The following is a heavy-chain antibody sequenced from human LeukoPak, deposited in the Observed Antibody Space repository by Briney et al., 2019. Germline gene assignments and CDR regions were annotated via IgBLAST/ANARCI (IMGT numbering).Heavy chain of an antibody. V-gene: IGHV4-4*09. CDR2: TSSSGNT. CDR3: ARRSPIAAEDY. J-gene: IGHJ4*02. CDR1: GDSISLQY. D-gene: IGHD6-6*01. Sequence: PSETLSLTCTVTGDSISLQYWNWIRQPPGKGLEWLGYTSSSGNTNYHPSVNSRVTISRDTSKNQLSLRLKSLTAADTAVYYCARRSPIAAEDYWGQGILVTVSS.